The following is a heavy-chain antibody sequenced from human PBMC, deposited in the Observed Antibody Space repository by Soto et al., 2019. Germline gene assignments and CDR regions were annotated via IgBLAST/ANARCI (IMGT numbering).Heavy chain of an antibody. CDR2: FDPEDGET. CDR1: GYTLTELS. D-gene: IGHD1-26*01. V-gene: IGHV1-24*01. J-gene: IGHJ6*02. Sequence: ASVKVSCKVSGYTLTELSMHWVRQAPGKGLDWMGGFDPEDGETIYAQKFQGRVTMTEDTSTDTAYMELSSLRSEDPAVYYCATLLGSGSYYYYYGMDVWGQGTTVTVSS. CDR3: ATLLGSGSYYYYYGMDV.